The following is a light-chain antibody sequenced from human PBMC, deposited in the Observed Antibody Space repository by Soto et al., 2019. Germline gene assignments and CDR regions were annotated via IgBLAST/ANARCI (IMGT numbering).Light chain of an antibody. CDR2: VAS. CDR3: HQYNNWPLT. V-gene: IGKV3-15*01. J-gene: IGKJ4*01. Sequence: EIVMTQSPATLPVSPVERARLYCMSSQSIIIYLAWYQQTPGQTPRLLIYVASTRATGVPARFTGSGSGTEFTLTITSLQPEDFALYYCHQYNNWPLTCGGGTKG. CDR1: QSIIIY.